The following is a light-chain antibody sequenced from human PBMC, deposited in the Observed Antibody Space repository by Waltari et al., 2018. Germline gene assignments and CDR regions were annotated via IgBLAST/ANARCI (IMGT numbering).Light chain of an antibody. J-gene: IGLJ1*01. Sequence: QSALTQPASASGSPGQSITIPCTGTSSDVGGYNIVSWYQQHPGKAPKLMIYEVSNRPSGVSNRFSGSKSGNTASLTISGLQAEDEADYYCSSYTSSSTLYVFGTGTKVTVL. CDR3: SSYTSSSTLYV. CDR1: SSDVGGYNI. V-gene: IGLV2-14*01. CDR2: EVS.